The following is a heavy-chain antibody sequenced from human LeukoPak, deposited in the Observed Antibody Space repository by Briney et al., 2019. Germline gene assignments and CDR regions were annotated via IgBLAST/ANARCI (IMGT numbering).Heavy chain of an antibody. CDR1: GGSISSGGYS. CDR2: IYHSGNT. D-gene: IGHD3-9*01. J-gene: IGHJ5*02. Sequence: SETLSLTCAVSGGSISSGGYSWSWIRQPPGKGLEWIGYIYHSGNTNYNPSLKSRVTMSVDTSKNQFSLKVTSVTAADTAVYYCARTLTPGNWFDPWGQGTLVTVSS. CDR3: ARTLTPGNWFDP. V-gene: IGHV4-30-2*01.